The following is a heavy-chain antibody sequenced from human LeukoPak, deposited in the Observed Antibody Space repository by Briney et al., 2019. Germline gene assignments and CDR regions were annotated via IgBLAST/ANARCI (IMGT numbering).Heavy chain of an antibody. D-gene: IGHD6-13*01. CDR3: ARSVGKQQLVPRDYYYYYMDV. CDR1: GYTFTAYY. CDR2: INPSGGGT. V-gene: IGHV1-46*01. Sequence: ASVKVSCKASGYTFTAYYMHWVRQAPGQGLEWMGIINPSGGGTNYAQRFQGRVTMTRDTSTSTAYMELRSLRSDDTAVYYCARSVGKQQLVPRDYYYYYMDVWGKGTTVTVSS. J-gene: IGHJ6*03.